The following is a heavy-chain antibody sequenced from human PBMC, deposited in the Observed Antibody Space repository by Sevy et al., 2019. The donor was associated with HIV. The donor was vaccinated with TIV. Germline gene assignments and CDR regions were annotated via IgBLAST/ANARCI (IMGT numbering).Heavy chain of an antibody. V-gene: IGHV3-7*01. CDR2: IKQDGSEK. D-gene: IGHD2-21*02. CDR3: ARGTEDY. J-gene: IGHJ4*02. CDR1: GFTLSSYW. Sequence: GGSLRLSCTASGFTLSSYWMSWVRQAPGKGLEWVANIKQDGSEKYYVDSVKGRFTISRDNAKNSLYLQMNSLRAEDTAVYYCARGTEDYWGQGTLVTVSS.